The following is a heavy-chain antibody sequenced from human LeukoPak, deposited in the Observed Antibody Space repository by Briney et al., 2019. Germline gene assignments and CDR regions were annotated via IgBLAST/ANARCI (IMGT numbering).Heavy chain of an antibody. V-gene: IGHV3-21*01. CDR1: GFTFSSYS. CDR2: ISSSSSYI. J-gene: IGHJ6*03. Sequence: GGSLRLSCAASGFTFSSYSMNWVRQAPGKGLEWVSSISSSSSYIYYADSVKGPFTISRDNAKNSLYLQMNSLRAEDTAVYYCARVHRSDGYKYASWYYYYYMDVWGKGTTVTVSS. CDR3: ARVHRSDGYKYASWYYYYYMDV. D-gene: IGHD5-24*01.